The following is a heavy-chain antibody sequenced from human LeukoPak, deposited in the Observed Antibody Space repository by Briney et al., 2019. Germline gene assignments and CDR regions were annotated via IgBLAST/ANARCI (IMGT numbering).Heavy chain of an antibody. CDR1: GYTFTSYG. V-gene: IGHV1-18*01. Sequence: GASVKVSCKASGYTFTSYGISWVRQAPGQGLEWMGWISAYNGNTNYAQKLQGRVTMTTDTSTSTAYMELRSLRSDDTAVYYCARHCSSTSCYPRLPTGDYWGQGTLVIVSS. CDR2: ISAYNGNT. CDR3: ARHCSSTSCYPRLPTGDY. D-gene: IGHD2-2*01. J-gene: IGHJ4*02.